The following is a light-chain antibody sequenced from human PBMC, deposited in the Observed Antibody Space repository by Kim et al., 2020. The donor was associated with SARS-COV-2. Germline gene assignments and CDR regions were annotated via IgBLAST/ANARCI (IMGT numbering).Light chain of an antibody. Sequence: VSPGESATLSCRASESVYTNLAWYQQKPGQAPRLLISGASTRATGIPARFSGSGSGTEFTLTINSLQSEDFAVYYCQQYNKWPGTFGQGTKVEIK. V-gene: IGKV3-15*01. CDR2: GAS. CDR1: ESVYTN. J-gene: IGKJ1*01. CDR3: QQYNKWPGT.